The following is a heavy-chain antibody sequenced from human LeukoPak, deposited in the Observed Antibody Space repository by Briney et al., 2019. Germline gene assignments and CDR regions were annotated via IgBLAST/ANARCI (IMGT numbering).Heavy chain of an antibody. CDR1: GFTFSDYS. Sequence: GGSLRLSCPASGFTFSDYSMSWVRQAPGKGLEWVSSISSSSDYIYYADSVKGRFTISKDNARNSLYLQMNSLRAEDTAVYYCARSRSVSNYKGMDVWGQGTTVTVSS. CDR2: ISSSSDYI. J-gene: IGHJ6*02. V-gene: IGHV3-21*04. D-gene: IGHD5/OR15-5a*01. CDR3: ARSRSVSNYKGMDV.